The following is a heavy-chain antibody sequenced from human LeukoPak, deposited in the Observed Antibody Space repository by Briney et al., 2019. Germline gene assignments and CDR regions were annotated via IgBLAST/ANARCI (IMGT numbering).Heavy chain of an antibody. J-gene: IGHJ4*02. CDR2: INHSGST. D-gene: IGHD2-2*02. Sequence: KPSETLSLTCAVYGGSFSGYYWSWIRQPSGKGLEWIGEINHSGSTNYNPSLKSRVTISVDTSKNQFSLKLSSVTAADTAVYYCAGYCSSTSCYTSRYFDYWGQGTLVTVSS. CDR1: GGSFSGYY. CDR3: AGYCSSTSCYTSRYFDY. V-gene: IGHV4-34*01.